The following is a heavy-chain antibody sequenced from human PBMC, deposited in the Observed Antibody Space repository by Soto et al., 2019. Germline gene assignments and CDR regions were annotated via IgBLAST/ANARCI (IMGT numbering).Heavy chain of an antibody. D-gene: IGHD2-15*01. CDR1: GYTFSSYG. CDR3: AGDEEGQEVVVY. V-gene: IGHV1-18*01. CDR2: ISAYNGNT. J-gene: IGHJ4*02. Sequence: QVQLVQSGAEVKKPGASVKVSCKASGYTFSSYGISWVRQAPGQGLEWMGWISAYNGNTNYAQKLQGRVTMTTDAFTNTAYMDLRRLRSDCAAVHSFAGDEEGQEVVVYWGQGTLVTVSS.